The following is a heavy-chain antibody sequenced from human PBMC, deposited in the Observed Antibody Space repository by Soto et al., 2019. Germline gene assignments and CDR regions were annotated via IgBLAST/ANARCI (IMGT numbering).Heavy chain of an antibody. CDR1: GFTFSTYP. J-gene: IGHJ2*01. D-gene: IGHD3-22*01. Sequence: GGSLRLSCAASGFTFSTYPMTWVRQAPGKGLEWASAISGSGGSTYYADSVKGRFTISRDNSKNTLYLQMNSLRAEDTAVYYCAKRYYDSSGYPGPKYWYFDLWGRGTLVTVSS. CDR3: AKRYYDSSGYPGPKYWYFDL. V-gene: IGHV3-23*01. CDR2: ISGSGGST.